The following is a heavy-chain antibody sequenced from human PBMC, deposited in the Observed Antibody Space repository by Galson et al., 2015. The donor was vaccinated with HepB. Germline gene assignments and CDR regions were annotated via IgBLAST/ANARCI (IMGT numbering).Heavy chain of an antibody. CDR3: ARGSIYSNNGFWNWFDP. D-gene: IGHD3-3*01. J-gene: IGHJ5*02. Sequence: SVKVSCKASGGTFSSYAISWVRQAPGQGLEWMGGIIPILGIANYAQKFQGRVTITADKSTSTAYMELSSLRSEDTAVYYCARGSIYSNNGFWNWFDPWGQGTLVTVSS. CDR1: GGTFSSYA. CDR2: IIPILGIA. V-gene: IGHV1-69*10.